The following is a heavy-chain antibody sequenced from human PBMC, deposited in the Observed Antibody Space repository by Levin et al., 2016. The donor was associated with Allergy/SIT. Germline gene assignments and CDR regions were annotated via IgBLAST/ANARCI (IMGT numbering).Heavy chain of an antibody. Sequence: WVRQAPGQGLEWMGGIIPIFGTANYAQKFQGRVTITADESTSTAYMELSSLRSEDTAVYYCARAYIVVVPAAMPHYGMDVWGQGTTVTVSS. CDR3: ARAYIVVVPAAMPHYGMDV. CDR2: IIPIFGTA. V-gene: IGHV1-69*01. J-gene: IGHJ6*02. D-gene: IGHD2-2*01.